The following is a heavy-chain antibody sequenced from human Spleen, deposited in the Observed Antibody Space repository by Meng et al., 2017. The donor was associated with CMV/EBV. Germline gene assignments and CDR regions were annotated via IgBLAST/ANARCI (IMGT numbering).Heavy chain of an antibody. V-gene: IGHV3-74*01. J-gene: IGHJ6*02. CDR2: INSDGSST. Sequence: GGSLRLSCAASGFTFSSYWMHWVRQAPGKGLVWVSRINSDGSSTSYADSVKSRFTISRDNDKKTLYLQMNSLRADDTAVYYCARGGPRYCSSTSCYKGHYYYGMDVWGQGTTVTVSS. D-gene: IGHD2-2*02. CDR3: ARGGPRYCSSTSCYKGHYYYGMDV. CDR1: GFTFSSYW.